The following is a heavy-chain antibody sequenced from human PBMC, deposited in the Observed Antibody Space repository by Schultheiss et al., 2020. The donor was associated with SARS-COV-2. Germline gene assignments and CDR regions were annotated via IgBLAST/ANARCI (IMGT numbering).Heavy chain of an antibody. D-gene: IGHD3-3*01. Sequence: GGSLRLSCKGSGYSFTNYWIGWVRQMPGKGLEWMGIIYPGDSDTRYSPSFQGQVTISADKSISTAYLQWSSLKASDTAMYYCARSQPNTIFGVVSLDYWGQGTLVTVSS. J-gene: IGHJ4*02. CDR3: ARSQPNTIFGVVSLDY. CDR1: GYSFTNYW. CDR2: IYPGDSDT. V-gene: IGHV5-51*01.